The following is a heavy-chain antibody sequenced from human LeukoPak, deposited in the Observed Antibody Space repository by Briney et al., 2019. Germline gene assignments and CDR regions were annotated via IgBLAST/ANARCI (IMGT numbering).Heavy chain of an antibody. CDR1: GGSISSSSYY. CDR3: ARHDSLNWFDP. CDR2: TYYSGST. D-gene: IGHD2-15*01. V-gene: IGHV4-39*01. Sequence: PSETLSLTCTVSGGSISSSSYYWGWIRQPPGKGLEWIGSTYYSGSTYYNPSLKSRVTISVDTSKNQFSLKLSSVTAADTAVYYCARHDSLNWFDPWGQGTLVTVSS. J-gene: IGHJ5*02.